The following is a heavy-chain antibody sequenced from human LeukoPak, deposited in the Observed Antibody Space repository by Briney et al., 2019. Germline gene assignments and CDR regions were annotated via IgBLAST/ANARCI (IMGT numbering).Heavy chain of an antibody. J-gene: IGHJ4*02. V-gene: IGHV3-7*01. CDR2: MNEDGSEK. D-gene: IGHD4-11*01. CDR3: ARDRGYSNFDY. CDR1: GFGFSNYW. Sequence: GGSLRLSCAASGFGFSNYWMSWVRQAPGKGLEGVANMNEDGSEKNYVDSVKGRFTISRDNAQDSLYMQMNSLRAEDTAVYYCARDRGYSNFDYWGQGTLLTVSS.